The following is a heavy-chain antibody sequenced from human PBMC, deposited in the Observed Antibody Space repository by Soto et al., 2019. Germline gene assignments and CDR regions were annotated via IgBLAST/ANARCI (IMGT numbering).Heavy chain of an antibody. CDR3: ARDFLSGYYTGVVWFDP. CDR1: GFTCDDYG. J-gene: IGHJ5*02. V-gene: IGHV3-20*01. D-gene: IGHD3-3*01. Sequence: GGSLRLSCAASGFTCDDYGMSWVRQAPGKGLEWVSGINWNGGSTGYADSVKGRFTISRDNAKNSLYLQMNSLRAEDTALYHCARDFLSGYYTGVVWFDPWGQGTLVTVSS. CDR2: INWNGGST.